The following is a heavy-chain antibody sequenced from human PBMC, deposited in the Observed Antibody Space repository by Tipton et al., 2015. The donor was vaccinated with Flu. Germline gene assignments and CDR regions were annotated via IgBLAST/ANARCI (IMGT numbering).Heavy chain of an antibody. J-gene: IGHJ4*02. Sequence: LRLSCTVSGGSISSSSYYWGWIRQPPGKGLEWIGSIYYSGSTYYNPSLKSRVTISVDTSKNQFSLKLSSVTAAGTAGYYGARVHIVGAASSFDCWVQGTLVTVSS. CDR2: IYYSGST. CDR1: GGSISSSSYY. CDR3: ARVHIVGAASSFDC. D-gene: IGHD1-26*01. V-gene: IGHV4-39*07.